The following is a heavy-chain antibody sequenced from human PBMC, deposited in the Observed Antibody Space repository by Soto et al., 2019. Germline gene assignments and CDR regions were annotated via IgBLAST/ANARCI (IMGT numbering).Heavy chain of an antibody. CDR1: GYSFTSYW. V-gene: IGHV5-51*01. CDR2: IYPGDSDT. J-gene: IGHJ3*02. Sequence: GESLKISCKGSGYSFTSYWIGWVRQMPGKGLEWMGIIYPGDSDTRYSPSFQPQVTISADKSISTAYLQWSSLKASDTAMYYCASKGIAAAGTLGDAFDIWGQGTMVTVSS. D-gene: IGHD6-13*01. CDR3: ASKGIAAAGTLGDAFDI.